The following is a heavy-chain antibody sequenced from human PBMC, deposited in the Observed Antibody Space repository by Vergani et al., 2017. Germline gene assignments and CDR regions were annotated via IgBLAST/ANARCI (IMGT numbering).Heavy chain of an antibody. CDR2: IYYSGST. CDR1: GGSISSSSYY. J-gene: IGHJ4*02. D-gene: IGHD5-18*01. V-gene: IGHV4-39*07. CDR3: SRAGYSYGGLLDY. Sequence: QLQLQESGPGLVKPSETLSLTCTVSGGSISSSSYYWGWIRQPPGKGLEWIGSIYYSGSTYYNPSLKRRVTISVETSKNQFSLKLSSVTAAATAVYYWSRAGYSYGGLLDYWGQGTLVTVSS.